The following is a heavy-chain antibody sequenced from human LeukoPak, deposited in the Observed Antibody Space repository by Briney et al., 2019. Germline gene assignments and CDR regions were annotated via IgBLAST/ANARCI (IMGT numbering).Heavy chain of an antibody. D-gene: IGHD6-19*01. CDR1: GFTFSSYA. V-gene: IGHV3-21*01. CDR2: ISSSSRYI. CDR3: ARVSSDRYYYYYYMDV. Sequence: GGPLRLSCAASGFTFSSYAMHWVRQAPGKGLEWVSSISSSSRYIYYADSVKGRFTISRENSKNRLYLQMNSLRAEDTAVYYCARVSSDRYYYYYYMDVWGKGTTVTVSS. J-gene: IGHJ6*03.